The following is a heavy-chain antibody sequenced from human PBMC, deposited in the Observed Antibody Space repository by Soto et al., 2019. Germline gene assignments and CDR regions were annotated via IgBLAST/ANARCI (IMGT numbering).Heavy chain of an antibody. Sequence: PGESLKISCQGSGYTFTTYWIAWVRQMPGKGLDRIGMIYPGDSDIRYSPSFQGQVTISADKSINTAYLRWSSLKASDTAMYFCARIYGGNSADYWGQGSLVTVSS. V-gene: IGHV5-51*01. D-gene: IGHD5-12*01. J-gene: IGHJ4*02. CDR2: IYPGDSDI. CDR1: GYTFTTYW. CDR3: ARIYGGNSADY.